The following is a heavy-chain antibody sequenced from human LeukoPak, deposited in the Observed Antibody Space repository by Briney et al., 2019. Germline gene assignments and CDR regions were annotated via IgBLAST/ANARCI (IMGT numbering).Heavy chain of an antibody. CDR2: ISYDGNNK. CDR3: ARGDLIQLWSPSFDP. J-gene: IGHJ5*02. D-gene: IGHD5-18*01. V-gene: IGHV3-30*03. CDR1: GFTFSSYG. Sequence: GGSLRLSCAASGFTFSSYGMHWVRQAPGKGLEWVAVISYDGNNKYYADSVKGRFTISRDNSKNTLYLQMNSLRAEDTAVYYCARGDLIQLWSPSFDPWGQGTLVTVSS.